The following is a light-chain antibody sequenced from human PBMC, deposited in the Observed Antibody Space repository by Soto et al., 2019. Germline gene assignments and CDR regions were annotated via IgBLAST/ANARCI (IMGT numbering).Light chain of an antibody. CDR2: DAS. J-gene: IGKJ1*01. Sequence: DSRMTQTPSTLSSSVGDRVTITCRASQSISSWLAWYQQKPGKAPKLLIYDASSLESGVPARFSGSGSGTEFTLTISSLQPDDFGTYFCQQSDSYPWTFGHGTKV. V-gene: IGKV1-5*01. CDR3: QQSDSYPWT. CDR1: QSISSW.